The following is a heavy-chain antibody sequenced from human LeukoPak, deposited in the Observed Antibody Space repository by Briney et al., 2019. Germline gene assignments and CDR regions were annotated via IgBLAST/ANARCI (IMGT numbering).Heavy chain of an antibody. Sequence: PSETLSLTCDVSGYSIRSGYYWGWIRQPPGKGLEWIGSIYYSGSTYYNPSLKSRVTISVDTSKNQFSLKLSSVTAADTAVYYCVRARRITIFGVVTGNAFDIWGQGTMVTVSS. J-gene: IGHJ3*02. V-gene: IGHV4-38-2*01. CDR3: VRARRITIFGVVTGNAFDI. CDR1: GYSIRSGYY. CDR2: IYYSGST. D-gene: IGHD3-3*01.